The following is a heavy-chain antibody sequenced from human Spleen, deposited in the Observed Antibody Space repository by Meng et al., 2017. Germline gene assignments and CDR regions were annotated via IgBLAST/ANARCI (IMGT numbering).Heavy chain of an antibody. CDR3: ARDRLTTVED. CDR1: GFTFSSYG. D-gene: IGHD4-23*01. Sequence: GESLKISCAASGFTFSSYGMHWVRQGPGKGLEWVAVIWYDGSNKYYADSVKGRFTISRDNSKNTLYLQMNSLRAEDTAVYYCARDRLTTVEDWGQGTLVTVSS. J-gene: IGHJ4*02. CDR2: IWYDGSNK. V-gene: IGHV3-33*01.